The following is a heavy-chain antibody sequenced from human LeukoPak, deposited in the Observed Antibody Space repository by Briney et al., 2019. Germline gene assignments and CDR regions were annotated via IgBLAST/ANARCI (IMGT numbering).Heavy chain of an antibody. D-gene: IGHD1-20*01. CDR1: GFTFDDYA. J-gene: IGHJ6*03. Sequence: GGSLRLSCAASGFTFDDYAMHWVRQAPGKGLEWVSLISWDGGSTYYADSVKGRFTISRDNSKNSLYLQMNSLRAEDTALYYCAKDGGRYNWNHYYMDVWGKGTTVTVSS. V-gene: IGHV3-43D*03. CDR3: AKDGGRYNWNHYYMDV. CDR2: ISWDGGST.